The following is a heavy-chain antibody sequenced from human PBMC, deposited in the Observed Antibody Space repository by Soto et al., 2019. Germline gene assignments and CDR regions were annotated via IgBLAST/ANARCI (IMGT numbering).Heavy chain of an antibody. J-gene: IGHJ5*02. CDR2: IYSSGNT. CDR3: ARGQRFSDWFDP. CDR1: GGTISGYY. V-gene: IGHV4-4*07. D-gene: IGHD3-3*01. Sequence: QVHLQESGPGLVKPSETLSLTCSVSGGTISGYYWTWIRQPAGKGLEWIGRIYSSGNTKYNPSLQSRVTMSLETSNNQFSLRLTSVTAADTAVYYCARGQRFSDWFDPWGQGTLVTVSS.